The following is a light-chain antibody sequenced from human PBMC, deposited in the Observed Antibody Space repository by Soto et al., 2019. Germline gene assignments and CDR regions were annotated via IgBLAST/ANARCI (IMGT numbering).Light chain of an antibody. Sequence: EIVVTQSPGTLSLSPGERATLSCRASQSVSSSDLAWYQQKPGQAPRLLIYGASSRATGIPDRFSGSGSGTDFTLTIRRLEPEDFAVYYCQQYGSSPFGGGTKVEIK. J-gene: IGKJ4*01. CDR2: GAS. CDR1: QSVSSSD. CDR3: QQYGSSP. V-gene: IGKV3-20*01.